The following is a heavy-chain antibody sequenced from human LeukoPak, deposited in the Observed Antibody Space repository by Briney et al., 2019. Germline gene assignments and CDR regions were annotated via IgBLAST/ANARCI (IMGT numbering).Heavy chain of an antibody. J-gene: IGHJ6*03. V-gene: IGHV1-8*01. CDR1: GYTFTSYD. CDR3: ARGLSSSWYYYYYYMDV. CDR2: MNPNSGNT. D-gene: IGHD6-13*01. Sequence: ASVKVSCKASGYTFTSYDINWARQATGQGLEWMGWMNPNSGNTGYAQKFQGRVTMTRNTSISTAYMELSSLRSEDTAVYYCARGLSSSWYYYYYYMDVWGKGTTVTVSS.